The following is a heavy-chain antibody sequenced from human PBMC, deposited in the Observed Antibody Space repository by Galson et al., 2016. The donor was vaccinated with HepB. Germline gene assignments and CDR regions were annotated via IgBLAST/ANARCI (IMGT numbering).Heavy chain of an antibody. CDR2: VHISGST. J-gene: IGHJ3*01. CDR3: ARVGTTYYDILTGAGDAFDL. D-gene: IGHD3-9*01. CDR1: GASIKSHY. V-gene: IGHV4-4*07. Sequence: SETLSLTCSVSGASIKSHYWSWIRQPAGRGLEWIGRVHISGSTNYNPSLKSRLAMSIDTTHNRFSLNLTSVTAADTAFYFCARVGTTYYDILTGAGDAFDLWGHGTMVTVSS.